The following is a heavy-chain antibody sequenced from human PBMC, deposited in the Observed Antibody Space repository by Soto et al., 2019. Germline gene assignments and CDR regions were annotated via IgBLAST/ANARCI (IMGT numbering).Heavy chain of an antibody. CDR3: VRDNGVDRGSAFDL. D-gene: IGHD2-8*01. Sequence: GGSLRLSCAASRFTFSNYGMHWVRQAPGKGLEWVAIIWYDGSNKYFVDSVKGRFTISRDNSKNMLYLQMNGLRAEDTAVYYCVRDNGVDRGSAFDLWGQGTMVTVSS. J-gene: IGHJ3*01. V-gene: IGHV3-33*01. CDR1: RFTFSNYG. CDR2: IWYDGSNK.